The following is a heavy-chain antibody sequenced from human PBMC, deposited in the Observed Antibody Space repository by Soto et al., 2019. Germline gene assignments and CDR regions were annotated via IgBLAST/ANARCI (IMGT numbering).Heavy chain of an antibody. CDR3: ARGSPNSSGWVDAFDI. V-gene: IGHV3-13*01. Sequence: EVQLVESGGGLVQPGGSLRLSCAASGFTFSSYDMHWVRQATGKGLEWVSAIGTAGDTYYPGSVKGRFTISRENAKNSLYLKMNSLRAGDTAVYYCARGSPNSSGWVDAFDIWGKGTMVTVSS. J-gene: IGHJ3*02. CDR1: GFTFSSYD. CDR2: IGTAGDT. D-gene: IGHD6-19*01.